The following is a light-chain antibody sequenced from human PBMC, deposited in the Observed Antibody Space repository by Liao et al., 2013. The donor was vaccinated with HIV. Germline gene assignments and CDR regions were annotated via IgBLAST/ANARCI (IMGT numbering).Light chain of an antibody. CDR3: QVWESSREV. CDR1: NIGSKS. Sequence: SYELTQPPSVSVAPGKTARITCWGNNIGSKSVHWYQQKPGQAPVLVISYDSDRPSGIPERFSGSNSGNTATLTISRVEAVDEADYYCQVWESSREVFGGGTKLTVL. J-gene: IGLJ3*02. CDR2: YDS. V-gene: IGLV3-21*01.